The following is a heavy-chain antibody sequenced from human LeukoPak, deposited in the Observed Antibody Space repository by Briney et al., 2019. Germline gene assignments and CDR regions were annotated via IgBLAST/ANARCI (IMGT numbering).Heavy chain of an antibody. V-gene: IGHV3-53*01. CDR2: IYSDGRT. Sequence: GGSLRLSCAASGFAVSSNYMNWVRQAPGKGLEWVSVIYSDGRTYYADSVKGRFTISRDISKNTLFLEMTSLRAEDTAVYYCAKVKGWYGEGYFDYWGQGTLVTISS. CDR1: GFAVSSNY. D-gene: IGHD3-10*01. J-gene: IGHJ4*02. CDR3: AKVKGWYGEGYFDY.